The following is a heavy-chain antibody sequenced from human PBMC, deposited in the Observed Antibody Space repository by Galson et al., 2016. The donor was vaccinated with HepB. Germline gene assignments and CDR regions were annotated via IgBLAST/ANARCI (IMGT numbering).Heavy chain of an antibody. D-gene: IGHD1-1*01. CDR3: ARDLGDYWNPDYYYYGMVV. J-gene: IGHJ6*02. V-gene: IGHV3-21*01. CDR1: GFTFRTYS. CDR2: ITGSSSYK. Sequence: SLRLSCAASGFTFRTYSMNWVRQAPGKGLEWVSSITGSSSYKYYADSVKGRFTISRDNAKNSLYLQMNSLRAEDTAVYYCARDLGDYWNPDYYYYGMVVWGQGTTVTVSS.